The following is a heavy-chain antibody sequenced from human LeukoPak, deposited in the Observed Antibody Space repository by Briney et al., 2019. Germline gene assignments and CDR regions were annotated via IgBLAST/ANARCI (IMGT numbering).Heavy chain of an antibody. CDR3: AREVAVAGASYYYYYMDV. CDR2: INHSGST. Sequence: PSETLSLTCAVYGGSFSGYYWSWIRQPPGKGLEWIGEINHSGSTNYNPSLKSRVTISVDTSKNQFSLKLSSVTAADTAVYYCAREVAVAGASYYYYYMDVWGKGTTVTISS. V-gene: IGHV4-34*01. J-gene: IGHJ6*03. CDR1: GGSFSGYY. D-gene: IGHD6-19*01.